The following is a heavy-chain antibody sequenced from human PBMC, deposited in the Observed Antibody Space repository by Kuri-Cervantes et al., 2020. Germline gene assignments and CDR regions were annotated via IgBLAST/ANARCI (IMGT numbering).Heavy chain of an antibody. J-gene: IGHJ6*03. D-gene: IGHD3-9*01. CDR1: GGSFSGYY. V-gene: IGHV4-34*01. CDR3: ARVHETYDILTGYPSDYPDYYYYYMDV. Sequence: SQTLSLTCAVYGGSFSGYYWSWIRQPPGKGLEWIGEINHSGSTNYNPSLKSRVTISAEMSKNQFSLKLSSVTAADTAVYYCARVHETYDILTGYPSDYPDYYYYYMDVWGKGTTVTVSS. CDR2: INHSGST.